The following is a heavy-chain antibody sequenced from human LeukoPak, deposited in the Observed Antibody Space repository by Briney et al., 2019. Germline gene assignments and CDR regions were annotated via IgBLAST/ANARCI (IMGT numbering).Heavy chain of an antibody. CDR1: GYTFTSPY. CDR2: MNPNSGNT. V-gene: IGHV1-8*03. J-gene: IGHJ4*02. Sequence: ASVKVSCKASGYTFTSPYMHWVRQATGQGLEWMGWMNPNSGNTGYAQKFQGRVTITRNTSISTAYMELSSLRSEDTAVYYCARGRDIWSGYSDYWGQGTLVTVSS. CDR3: ARGRDIWSGYSDY. D-gene: IGHD3-3*01.